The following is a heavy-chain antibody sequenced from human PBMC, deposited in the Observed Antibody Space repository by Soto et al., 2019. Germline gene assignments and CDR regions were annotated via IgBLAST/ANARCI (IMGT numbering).Heavy chain of an antibody. CDR1: GITLSNAW. V-gene: IGHV3-15*01. Sequence: GGSLRLSCAASGITLSNAWMNWVRQTPGKGLEWVGRIRSKGDGGSTEYVTPGKGRFTCSRDDSRNTFFLQNSCLKTEDTGVFRCATSRPGTNVFGSWGQGTMVTVSS. CDR3: ATSRPGTNVFGS. D-gene: IGHD1-7*01. J-gene: IGHJ3*02. CDR2: IRSKGDGGST.